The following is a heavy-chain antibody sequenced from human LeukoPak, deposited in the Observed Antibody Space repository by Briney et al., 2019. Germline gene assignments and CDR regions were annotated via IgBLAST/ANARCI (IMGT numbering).Heavy chain of an antibody. Sequence: SETLSLTCAVYGGSFSGYYWSWIRQPPGKGLEWIGEINHSGSTNYNPSLNSRVTISVDTSKNQFSLKLSSVTAADTAVYYCARGDYSGSLDPWGQGTLVTVSS. CDR3: ARGDYSGSLDP. CDR1: GGSFSGYY. J-gene: IGHJ5*02. D-gene: IGHD5-12*01. CDR2: INHSGST. V-gene: IGHV4-34*01.